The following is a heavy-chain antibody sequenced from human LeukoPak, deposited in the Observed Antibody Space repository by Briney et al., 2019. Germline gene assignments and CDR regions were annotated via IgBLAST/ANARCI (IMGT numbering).Heavy chain of an antibody. CDR1: GGSISSGGYY. CDR3: ARAASYYGENWFDP. CDR2: IYYSGST. Sequence: SQTLSLTCPVSGGSISSGGYYWSWIRQHPGKGLEWIGYIYYSGSTYYNPSLKSRVTISVDTSKNQFSLKLSSVTAADTAVYYCARAASYYGENWFDPWGQGTLVTVSS. V-gene: IGHV4-31*03. J-gene: IGHJ5*02. D-gene: IGHD4-17*01.